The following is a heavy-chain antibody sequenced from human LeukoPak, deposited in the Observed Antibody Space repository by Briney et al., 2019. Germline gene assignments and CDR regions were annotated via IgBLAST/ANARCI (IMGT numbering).Heavy chain of an antibody. V-gene: IGHV3-7*01. Sequence: GGSLRLSCAASGFTFSRYWMSWVRQAPGKGLEWVANIKQDGSEKYYVDSVKGRFTISRDNAKNSLYLQMNSLRAEDTAVYYCARDAFGGGEDYWGQGTLVTVSS. CDR1: GFTFSRYW. CDR3: ARDAFGGGEDY. D-gene: IGHD3-16*01. J-gene: IGHJ4*02. CDR2: IKQDGSEK.